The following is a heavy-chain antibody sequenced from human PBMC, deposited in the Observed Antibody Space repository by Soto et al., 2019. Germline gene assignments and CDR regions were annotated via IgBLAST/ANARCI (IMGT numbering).Heavy chain of an antibody. CDR2: IYYSGRT. Sequence: QVQLQESGPGLVKPSETLSLTCSISGGSISDYQWNWIRQPPGKGLERIGYIYYSGRTNYNPSLKSRLTIPLDTSTRQFSLRLRSVTAADTAVYYCARMRGLGEIEPYLDYWGQGALVTVSS. D-gene: IGHD3-16*01. V-gene: IGHV4-59*01. CDR1: GGSISDYQ. CDR3: ARMRGLGEIEPYLDY. J-gene: IGHJ4*02.